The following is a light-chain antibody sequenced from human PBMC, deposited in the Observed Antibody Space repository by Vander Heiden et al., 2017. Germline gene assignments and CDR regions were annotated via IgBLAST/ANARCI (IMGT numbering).Light chain of an antibody. J-gene: IGLJ3*02. CDR2: RSN. CDR3: AAWDDSLSGRM. V-gene: IGLV1-47*01. Sequence: QSVLTQPPSASGTPRQRVTISCSGSSSNIGSNYVYWYQQLPGTAPKLLIYRSNQRPSGVPDRFSGSKSGTSASLAISGLRSEDEADYYCAAWDDSLSGRMFGGGTKLTVL. CDR1: SSNIGSNY.